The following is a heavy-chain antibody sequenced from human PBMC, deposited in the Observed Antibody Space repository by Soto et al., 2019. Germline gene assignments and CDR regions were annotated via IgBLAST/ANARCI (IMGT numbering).Heavy chain of an antibody. J-gene: IGHJ6*03. V-gene: IGHV1-8*01. CDR3: ARGPLSSTTYYYYYYMDV. CDR1: GYTFTRYD. D-gene: IGHD1-26*01. Sequence: ASVKVSCKASGYTFTRYDINWVRQATGKRLEWMGWMNPNSGNTGYAQKFQGRVTMTRNTSISTAYMELSSLRSEDTAVYYCARGPLSSTTYYYYYYMDVWGKGTTVTVSS. CDR2: MNPNSGNT.